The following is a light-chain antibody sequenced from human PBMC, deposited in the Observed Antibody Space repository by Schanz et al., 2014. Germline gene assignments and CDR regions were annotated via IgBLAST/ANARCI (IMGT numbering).Light chain of an antibody. CDR3: QQYDNWWT. J-gene: IGKJ1*01. Sequence: EIVLTQSPATLSLSPGERATLSCRASQSVSSNLAWYQQKPGQAPRLLIYGASTRAIGIPARFSGSGSGTEFTLTISSLQSEDFVVYYCQQYDNWWTFGPGTKVEIK. CDR2: GAS. V-gene: IGKV3-15*01. CDR1: QSVSSN.